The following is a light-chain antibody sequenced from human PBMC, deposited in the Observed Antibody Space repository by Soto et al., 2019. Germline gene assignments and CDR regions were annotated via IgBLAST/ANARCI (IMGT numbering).Light chain of an antibody. J-gene: IGLJ1*01. CDR2: GVS. CDR3: YSSRSSSSTFYV. CDR1: SSDIGGSNY. V-gene: IGLV2-14*03. Sequence: QSALTQPASVSGSPGQSITISCAGTSSDIGGSNYVSWYQQHPGKAPKLMIYGVSNRPSGVSNRFSGSKSGNTASLTISGLQAEDEADYFCYSSRSSSSTFYVFGTGTKVTGL.